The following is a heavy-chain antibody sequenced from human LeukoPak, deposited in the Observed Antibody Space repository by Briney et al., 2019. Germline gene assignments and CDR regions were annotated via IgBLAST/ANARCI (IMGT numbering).Heavy chain of an antibody. Sequence: GESLKISCKGSGYSFTSYWIGWVRQMPGKGLEWMGTIYPGDSDTRYSPSFQGQVTISADKSISTAYLQWSSLKASDIAMYYCARLGVAVAGTKYFQHWGQGTLVTVSS. CDR3: ARLGVAVAGTKYFQH. D-gene: IGHD6-19*01. CDR1: GYSFTSYW. CDR2: IYPGDSDT. J-gene: IGHJ1*01. V-gene: IGHV5-51*01.